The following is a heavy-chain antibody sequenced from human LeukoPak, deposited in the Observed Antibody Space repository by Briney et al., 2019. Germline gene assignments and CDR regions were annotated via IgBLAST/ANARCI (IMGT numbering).Heavy chain of an antibody. CDR1: GGSFSGYY. CDR2: INHSGST. D-gene: IGHD4-11*01. V-gene: IGHV4-34*01. J-gene: IGHJ4*02. Sequence: SETLSLTCAVYGGSFSGYYWSWIRQPPGKGLEWIGEINHSGSTNYNPSLKSRVTISVDTSKNQFSLKMSSVTAADTAVYYCGRVGYSLVLYYFYYWGQGTLVTVSS. CDR3: GRVGYSLVLYYFYY.